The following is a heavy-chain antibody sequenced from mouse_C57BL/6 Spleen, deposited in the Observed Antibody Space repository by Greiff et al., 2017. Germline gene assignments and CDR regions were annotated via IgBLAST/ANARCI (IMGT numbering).Heavy chain of an antibody. CDR3: ARGRLATVVATRWYVGG. Sequence: QVQLQQSGAELMKPGASVKLSCKATGYTFTGYWIEWVKQRPGHGLEWIGEILPGSGRTNYNEKFKGKATFTADTSSNTAYMQLSSLTTEDSAIYYCARGRLATVVATRWYVGGWGTGTTVTVSS. CDR2: ILPGSGRT. V-gene: IGHV1-9*01. D-gene: IGHD1-1*01. J-gene: IGHJ1*03. CDR1: GYTFTGYW.